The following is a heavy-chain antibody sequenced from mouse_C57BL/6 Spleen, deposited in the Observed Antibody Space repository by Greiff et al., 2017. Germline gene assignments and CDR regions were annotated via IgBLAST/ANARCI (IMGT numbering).Heavy chain of an antibody. CDR2: ISYDGSN. V-gene: IGHV3-6*01. D-gene: IGHD1-1*01. Sequence: ESGPGLVKPSQSLSLTCSVTGYSITSGYYWNWIRQFPGNKLEWMGYISYDGSNNYNPSLKNRISITRDTSKNQFFLKLNSVTTEDTATYYCARGDYYGSSYDHWGQGTTLTVSS. J-gene: IGHJ2*01. CDR3: ARGDYYGSSYDH. CDR1: GYSITSGYY.